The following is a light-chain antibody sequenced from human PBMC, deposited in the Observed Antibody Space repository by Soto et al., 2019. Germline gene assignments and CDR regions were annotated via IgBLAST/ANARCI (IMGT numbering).Light chain of an antibody. J-gene: IGKJ1*01. V-gene: IGKV1-5*03. Sequence: DIQMTQSPSTLSGSVGDRVSITCRASQTISSWLAWYQQKPGKATKLLIYKASTLKSGVPSRFSGSRSGTEFTLTISSLQPEDFATYYCQQSYSTPRTFGQGTKVDIK. CDR3: QQSYSTPRT. CDR1: QTISSW. CDR2: KAS.